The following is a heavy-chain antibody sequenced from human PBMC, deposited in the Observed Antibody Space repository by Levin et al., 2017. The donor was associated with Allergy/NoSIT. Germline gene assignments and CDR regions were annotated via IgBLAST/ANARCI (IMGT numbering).Heavy chain of an antibody. Sequence: SETLSLTCAVSGGSISSGGYSWSWIRQPPGKGLEWIGYIYHSGSTYYNPSLKSRVTISVDRSKNQFSLKLSSVTAADTAVYYCARVVAATDWYFDRWGRGTLVTVSS. CDR2: IYHSGST. J-gene: IGHJ2*01. D-gene: IGHD2-15*01. CDR1: GGSISSGGYS. CDR3: ARVVAATDWYFDR. V-gene: IGHV4-30-2*01.